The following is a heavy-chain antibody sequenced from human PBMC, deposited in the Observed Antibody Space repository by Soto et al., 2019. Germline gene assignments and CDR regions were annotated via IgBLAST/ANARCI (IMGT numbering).Heavy chain of an antibody. Sequence: GGSLRLSCAASGFTFSSYAMSWVRQAPGKGLVWVSRIDGDGIVTSYAGSVKGRFTISRDNAKNTLYLQVNSLRAEDTAVYYCVREDCSSTSCYGADGFELWGQGTMVTVSS. CDR2: IDGDGIVT. V-gene: IGHV3-74*01. CDR3: VREDCSSTSCYGADGFEL. D-gene: IGHD2-2*01. CDR1: GFTFSSYA. J-gene: IGHJ3*01.